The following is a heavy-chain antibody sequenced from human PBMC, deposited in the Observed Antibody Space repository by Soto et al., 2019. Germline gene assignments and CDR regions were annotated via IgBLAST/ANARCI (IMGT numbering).Heavy chain of an antibody. CDR2: ISGYNGKT. D-gene: IGHD2-15*01. CDR1: GYTFTSYG. J-gene: IGHJ6*02. Sequence: QVQLVQSGGEVKKPGASVKVSCKVSGYTFTSYGISWVRRAPGQGLEWMGWISGYNGKTKYAQKVQDTVTMTTDTSTSTVYKEVRSLRFDHTAVYYCAREGEVPHYSRGMDVWGQGNTVTVSS. V-gene: IGHV1-18*01. CDR3: AREGEVPHYSRGMDV.